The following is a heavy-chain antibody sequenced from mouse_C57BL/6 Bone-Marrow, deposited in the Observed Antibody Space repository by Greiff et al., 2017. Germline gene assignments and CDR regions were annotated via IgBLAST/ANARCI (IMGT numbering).Heavy chain of an antibody. V-gene: IGHV1-9*01. CDR3: AIYYGSSYVAWVAY. J-gene: IGHJ3*01. CDR1: GYTFTGYW. CDR2: LLPGSGST. D-gene: IGHD1-1*01. Sequence: VKLMESGAELMKPGASVKLSCKATGYTFTGYWIEWVKQRPGHGLEWIGELLPGSGSTHYNAKFTGKATFTADTSSNTAYMQLSSLATEDSTIYYYAIYYGSSYVAWVAYVGQGTLVTVSA.